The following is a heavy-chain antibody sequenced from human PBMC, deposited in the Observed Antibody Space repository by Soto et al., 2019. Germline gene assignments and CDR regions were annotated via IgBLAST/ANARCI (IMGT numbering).Heavy chain of an antibody. D-gene: IGHD6-13*01. CDR2: IKQDGSEK. J-gene: IGHJ4*02. CDR3: ARLRAIAAAGTTDY. CDR1: VFTFSSYW. Sequence: GGSLRLSCESSVFTFSSYWMTLVRQAPGKGLEWVANIKQDGSEKNYVASVKGRFTISRDNAKNSLYLQMNSLRAEDTALYYCARLRAIAAAGTTDYWGQGTLVTVPQ. V-gene: IGHV3-7*03.